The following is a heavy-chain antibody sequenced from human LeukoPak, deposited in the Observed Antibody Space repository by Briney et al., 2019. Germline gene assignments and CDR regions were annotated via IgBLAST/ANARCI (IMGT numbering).Heavy chain of an antibody. Sequence: KPSETLSLTCAVSGGPFSGYFWSWIRQSPGKGLEWIGEIHNSGITNSNPPLSSRVTISEETSKNHFYLNLSSVTAADTAVYYCARRYYYNMGSFPFDFWGQGTLVTVSS. J-gene: IGHJ4*02. CDR3: ARRYYYNMGSFPFDF. V-gene: IGHV4-34*01. CDR2: IHNSGIT. D-gene: IGHD3-22*01. CDR1: GGPFSGYF.